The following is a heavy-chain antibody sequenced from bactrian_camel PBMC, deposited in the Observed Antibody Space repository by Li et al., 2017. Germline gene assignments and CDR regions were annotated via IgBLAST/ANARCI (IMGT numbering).Heavy chain of an antibody. D-gene: IGHD3*01. CDR2: IDVAGST. V-gene: IGHV3S53*01. CDR3: VADPSVFPVCFL. J-gene: IGHJ4*01. Sequence: HVQPVESGGGSVQAGGSLTLSCAASRFSTWSNVCLGWFRQAPGKEREGVATIDVAGSTSYADAVKGRFTISRDNSKNAVYLEMTNLKPEDTALYYCVADPSVFPVCFLLGPRDPGHRL. CDR1: RFSTWSNVC.